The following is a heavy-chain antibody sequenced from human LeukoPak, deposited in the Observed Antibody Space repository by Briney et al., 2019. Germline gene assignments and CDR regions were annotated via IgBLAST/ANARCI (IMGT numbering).Heavy chain of an antibody. V-gene: IGHV1-24*01. D-gene: IGHD1-26*01. J-gene: IGHJ4*02. CDR1: GYTLTEFS. CDR3: ANLWELPYY. CDR2: FDPKDGKT. Sequence: ASVKVSCKVSGYTLTEFSMHWVRQAPGKGLEWMGGFDPKDGKTIYAQKFQGRVTMTEDTSTDTAYMELSSLRSEDTAVYYCANLWELPYYWGQGTLVTVSS.